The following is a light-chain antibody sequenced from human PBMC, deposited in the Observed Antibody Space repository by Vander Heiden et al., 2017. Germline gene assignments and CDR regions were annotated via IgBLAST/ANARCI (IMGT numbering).Light chain of an antibody. CDR1: KMGDTY. CDR3: QAWDSSHVV. Sequence: SYELTQPPSVSVSPGQTASITCSGDKMGDTYACWYQQQPGQSPVLVIYQDSKRTSGIPERFSGSNSGNTATLTISGTQAMDEADYYCQAWDSSHVVFGGGTKLTVL. V-gene: IGLV3-1*01. J-gene: IGLJ2*01. CDR2: QDS.